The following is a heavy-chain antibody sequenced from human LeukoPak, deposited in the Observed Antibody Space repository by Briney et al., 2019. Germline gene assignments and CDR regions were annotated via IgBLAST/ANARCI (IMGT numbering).Heavy chain of an antibody. D-gene: IGHD5-12*01. Sequence: PSETLSLTCTVSTDSINNYYWSWIRQPPGKGLEWTGYIYYTGSTNYNPSLKSRVTISLDTSKNQFSLKLSSVTAADTAVYYCARKYNGYGGWIDYWAQGTLVTVSS. CDR2: IYYTGST. CDR3: ARKYNGYGGWIDY. J-gene: IGHJ4*02. CDR1: TDSINNYY. V-gene: IGHV4-59*01.